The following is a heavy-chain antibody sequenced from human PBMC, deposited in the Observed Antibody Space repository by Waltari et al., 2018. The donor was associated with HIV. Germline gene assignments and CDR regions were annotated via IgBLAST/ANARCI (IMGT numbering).Heavy chain of an antibody. J-gene: IGHJ4*02. CDR2: NNHSGSP. V-gene: IGHV4-34*01. CDR3: ARGPPPYGDYLYYFDY. D-gene: IGHD4-17*01. CDR1: GGSFSGYY. Sequence: QVQLQQWGAGLLKPSETLSLSCAVYGGSFSGYYWSWIRQPPGKGLEWIGENNHSGSPHYNPSLKSRVTISVDTSKNQFSLKLSSVTAADTAVYYCARGPPPYGDYLYYFDYWGQGTLVTVSS.